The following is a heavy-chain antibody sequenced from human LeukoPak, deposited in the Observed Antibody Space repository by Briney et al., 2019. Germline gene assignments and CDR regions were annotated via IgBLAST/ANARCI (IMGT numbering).Heavy chain of an antibody. V-gene: IGHV1-8*01. D-gene: IGHD3-9*01. J-gene: IGHJ6*02. Sequence: ASVKVSCKASGYTFTSYDINWVRQATGQGLEWMGWMNPNSGNTGYAQKFQGRVTMTRNTSISTAYMELSSLGSEDTAVYYCARSLKYYDIGAYYYYYGMDVWGQGTTVTVSS. CDR1: GYTFTSYD. CDR3: ARSLKYYDIGAYYYYYGMDV. CDR2: MNPNSGNT.